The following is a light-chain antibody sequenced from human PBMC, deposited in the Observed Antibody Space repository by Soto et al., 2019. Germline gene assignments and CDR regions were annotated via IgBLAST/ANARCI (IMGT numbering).Light chain of an antibody. Sequence: EIEFTQSPCTLSLSQGERATLSCRASQSVSSSYLAWYQQKPGQAPRLLIYGASSRATGIPDRFSGSGSGTDFTLTISRLEPEDFAVYYCQQYGSSPTFGPGTKVDIK. V-gene: IGKV3-20*01. CDR2: GAS. J-gene: IGKJ3*01. CDR1: QSVSSSY. CDR3: QQYGSSPT.